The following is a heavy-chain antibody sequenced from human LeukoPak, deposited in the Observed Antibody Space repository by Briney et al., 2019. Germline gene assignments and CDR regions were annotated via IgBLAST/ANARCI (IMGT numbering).Heavy chain of an antibody. V-gene: IGHV6-1*01. CDR3: ARDNNPYYYGSGSYRSMDV. D-gene: IGHD3-10*01. J-gene: IGHJ6*02. Sequence: SQTLSLTCAISGDSVSSNSAAWNWIRQSPSRGLEWLGRTYYRSKWYNDYAVSVKSRITINPDTSKNQFSLQLNSVPPEDTAVYYCARDNNPYYYGSGSYRSMDVWGQGTTVTVSS. CDR1: GDSVSSNSAA. CDR2: TYYRSKWYN.